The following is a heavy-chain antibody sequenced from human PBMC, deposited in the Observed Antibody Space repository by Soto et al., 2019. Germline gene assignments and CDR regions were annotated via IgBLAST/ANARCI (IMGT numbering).Heavy chain of an antibody. D-gene: IGHD1-1*01. J-gene: IGHJ4*02. CDR1: GFTFSNYA. CDR3: AKGPLGVERSNYYFDY. CDR2: ISGNSGTR. Sequence: EVQLLDSGGGLVQPGGSLRLSCAASGFTFSNYAMTWVRQAPGQGLEWVSVISGNSGTRYYADSVMGRFTISRDNSKNTLYLQMNSLRAEDTAVYYCAKGPLGVERSNYYFDYWGQGTLVTVSS. V-gene: IGHV3-23*01.